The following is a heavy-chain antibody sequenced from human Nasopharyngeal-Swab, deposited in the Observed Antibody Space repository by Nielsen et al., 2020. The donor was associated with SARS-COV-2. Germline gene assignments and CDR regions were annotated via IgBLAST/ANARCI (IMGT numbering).Heavy chain of an antibody. Sequence: GGSLRLSCAASGFTFSSYAMHWVRQAPGKGLEWVAVISYGGSNKYYADSVKGRFTISRDNSKNTLYLQMNSLRAEDTAVYYCARGGLLWDAFDIWGQGTMVTVSS. V-gene: IGHV3-30*04. J-gene: IGHJ3*02. CDR3: ARGGLLWDAFDI. D-gene: IGHD1-26*01. CDR1: GFTFSSYA. CDR2: ISYGGSNK.